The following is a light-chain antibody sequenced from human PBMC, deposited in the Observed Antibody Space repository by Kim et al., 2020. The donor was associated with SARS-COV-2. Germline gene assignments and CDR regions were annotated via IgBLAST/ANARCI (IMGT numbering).Light chain of an antibody. V-gene: IGLV2-14*01. CDR2: DVS. Sequence: QSASVSGSPGQSITISCTGTSSDVGGYNYVSWYQQHPGKAPKLMIYDVSKRPSGVSNRFSGSMSGNTASLTISGLQAEDEADYYCSSYTSSSTWVFGGGTQLTVL. J-gene: IGLJ3*02. CDR1: SSDVGGYNY. CDR3: SSYTSSSTWV.